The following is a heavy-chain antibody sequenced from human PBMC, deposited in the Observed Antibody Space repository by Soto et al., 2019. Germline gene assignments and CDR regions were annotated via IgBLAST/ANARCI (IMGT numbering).Heavy chain of an antibody. Sequence: PSETLSLTCTVSGGSISRSSYYWGWIRQPPGKGLEWIGSIYYSGSTYYNPSLKSRVTISVDTSKNQFSLKLGSVTAADTAVYYCARHDYSNYPLYYFDYWGQGTLVPVSS. CDR2: IYYSGST. D-gene: IGHD4-4*01. CDR1: GGSISRSSYY. V-gene: IGHV4-39*01. CDR3: ARHDYSNYPLYYFDY. J-gene: IGHJ4*02.